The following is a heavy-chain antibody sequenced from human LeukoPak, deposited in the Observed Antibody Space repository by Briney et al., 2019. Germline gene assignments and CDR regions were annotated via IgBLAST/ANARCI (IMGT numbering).Heavy chain of an antibody. J-gene: IGHJ4*02. CDR1: GGSISSSSYY. CDR3: ARHHTGLTYYYDSSGLDY. CDR2: IYYSGST. D-gene: IGHD3-22*01. Sequence: SETLSLTCTVSGGSISSSSYYWGWIRQPPGKGLEWIGSIYYSGSTYYNPTLKSRVTISVDTSKNQFSLKLSSVTAADTAVYYCARHHTGLTYYYDSSGLDYWGQGTLVTVSS. V-gene: IGHV4-39*01.